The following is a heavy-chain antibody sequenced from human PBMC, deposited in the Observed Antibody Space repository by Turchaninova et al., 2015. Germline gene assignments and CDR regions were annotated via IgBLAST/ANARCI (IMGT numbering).Heavy chain of an antibody. CDR1: GFTFSGYS. Sequence: QVELVASGGGVVQPGRSVRFYCAASGFTFSGYSWHWVRQAPGKGLEWLAVISYDGSNKYYAASVKGRFTISRDNSQNTLSLQMNSLRPEDTSVYYCARVLRRLAVINPFDIWGQGTMVTVSS. CDR3: ARVLRRLAVINPFDI. D-gene: IGHD6-19*01. V-gene: IGHV3-30-3*01. J-gene: IGHJ3*02. CDR2: ISYDGSNK.